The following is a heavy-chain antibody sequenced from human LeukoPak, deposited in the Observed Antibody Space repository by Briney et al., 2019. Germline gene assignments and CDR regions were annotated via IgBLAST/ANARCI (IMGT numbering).Heavy chain of an antibody. CDR3: ARVLGTYFDY. V-gene: IGHV4-34*01. D-gene: IGHD7-27*01. Sequence: NSSETLSLTCAVYGGSFSGYYWSWIRQPPGKGLEWIGEINHSGSTNYNPSLKSRVTISIDPSKHQFSLKLSSMTAADTAVYYCARVLGTYFDYWGQGTLVTVSS. J-gene: IGHJ4*02. CDR1: GGSFSGYY. CDR2: INHSGST.